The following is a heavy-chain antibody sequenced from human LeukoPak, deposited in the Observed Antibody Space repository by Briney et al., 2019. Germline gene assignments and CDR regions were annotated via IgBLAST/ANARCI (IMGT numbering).Heavy chain of an antibody. CDR3: AKEGEGNYNLREFDY. V-gene: IGHV3-23*01. CDR1: GFTFSSYS. Sequence: GGSLRLSCAASGFTFSSYSMNWVRQAPGKGLEWVSAISGSGGSTYYADSVKGRFTISRDNSKNTLYLQMNSLRAEDTAVYYCAKEGEGNYNLREFDYWGQGTLVTVSS. D-gene: IGHD1-7*01. J-gene: IGHJ4*02. CDR2: ISGSGGST.